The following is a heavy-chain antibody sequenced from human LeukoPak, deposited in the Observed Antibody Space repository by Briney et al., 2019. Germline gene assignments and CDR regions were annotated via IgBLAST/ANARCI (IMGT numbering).Heavy chain of an antibody. J-gene: IGHJ4*02. V-gene: IGHV4-34*01. CDR3: ARHYYYDSSGYYYVFSRPYFDY. CDR2: INHSGST. D-gene: IGHD3-22*01. CDR1: GGSFSGYY. Sequence: PSETLSLTCAVYGGSFSGYYWSLIRQPPGKGLEWIVEINHSGSTNYNPSLKSRVTISVDTSKNQFSLKLSSVTAADTAVYYCARHYYYDSSGYYYVFSRPYFDYWGQGTLVTVSS.